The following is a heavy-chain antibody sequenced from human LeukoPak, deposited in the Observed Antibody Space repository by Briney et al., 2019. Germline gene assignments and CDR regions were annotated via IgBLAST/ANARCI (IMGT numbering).Heavy chain of an antibody. Sequence: GGSLSLSCATSGFTFSSHWMSWVRQAPGKGLEWVANINQEGSEKLYVGSVKGRFTISRDNAKNSLYLQMSSLRAEDTAVYYCVRDHPAPGLTFDYWGQGTLVTVSS. V-gene: IGHV3-7*03. CDR1: GFTFSSHW. CDR2: INQEGSEK. CDR3: VRDHPAPGLTFDY. J-gene: IGHJ4*02.